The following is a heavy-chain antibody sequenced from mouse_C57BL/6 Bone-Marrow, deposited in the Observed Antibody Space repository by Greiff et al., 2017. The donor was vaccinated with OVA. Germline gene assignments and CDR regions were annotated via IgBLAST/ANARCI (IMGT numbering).Heavy chain of an antibody. CDR3: ASWADWYFDV. J-gene: IGHJ1*03. CDR1: GYTFTSYG. Sequence: QVTLKVSGAELARPGASVKLSCKASGYTFTSYGISWVKQRTGQGLEWIGEIYPRSGNTYYNEKFKGKATLTADKSSSTAYMELRSLTSEDSAVYFCASWADWYFDVWGTGTTVTVSS. V-gene: IGHV1-81*01. CDR2: IYPRSGNT.